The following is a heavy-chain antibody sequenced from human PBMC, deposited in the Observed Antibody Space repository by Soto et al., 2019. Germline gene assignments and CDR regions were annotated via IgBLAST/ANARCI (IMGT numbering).Heavy chain of an antibody. J-gene: IGHJ5*02. V-gene: IGHV4-4*02. CDR1: GASIGSGGW. D-gene: IGHD2-8*02. CDR3: ARHEGWTGPDQ. CDR2: IFHDGNT. Sequence: PSETLSLTCAVSGASIGSGGWWSWVRQPPGKGLEWIAEIFHDGNTNYSPSLKSRVTISVDKSQNQFSLNVYSVTAADTAAYYCARHEGWTGPDQWGQGTLVTVSS.